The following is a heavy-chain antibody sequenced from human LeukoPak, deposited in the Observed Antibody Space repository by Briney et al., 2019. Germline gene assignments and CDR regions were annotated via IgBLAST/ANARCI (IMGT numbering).Heavy chain of an antibody. J-gene: IGHJ4*02. CDR2: MRGVGDDT. CDR1: GFTFSSHA. V-gene: IGHV3-23*01. Sequence: GGSLRLSCEASGFTFSSHAMSWVRQAPGQGLEWVSVMRGVGDDTYYADSVKGRFSISRDNSKNTLYLQMNALRAEDKAGYYCGKGVRGLYYYDDYRGQGTLVTVSS. CDR3: GKGVRGLYYYDDY. D-gene: IGHD3-22*01.